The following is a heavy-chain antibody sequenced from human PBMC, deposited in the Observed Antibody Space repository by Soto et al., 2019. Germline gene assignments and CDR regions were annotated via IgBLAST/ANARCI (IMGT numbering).Heavy chain of an antibody. CDR1: GYTFTSYD. V-gene: IGHV1-8*01. D-gene: IGHD3-10*01. CDR2: MNPNSGNT. Sequence: GASVKVSCKASGYTFTSYDINWVRQATGQGLEWMGWMNPNSGNTGYAQKFQGRVTMTRNTSISTAHMELSSLRSEDTAVYYCARGPGGSGRFYYYYYMDGWGKGTTVTVAS. J-gene: IGHJ6*03. CDR3: ARGPGGSGRFYYYYYMDG.